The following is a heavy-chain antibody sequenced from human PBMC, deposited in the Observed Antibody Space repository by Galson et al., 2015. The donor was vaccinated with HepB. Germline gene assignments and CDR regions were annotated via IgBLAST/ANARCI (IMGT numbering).Heavy chain of an antibody. CDR2: ISSSGSTI. CDR1: GFTFSDYS. D-gene: IGHD3-22*01. Sequence: SLRLSCAASGFTFSDYSMSWIRQAPGKGLEWVSYISSSGSTIYYADSVKGRFTISRDNAKNSLYLQMNSLRAEDTAVYYCARGNYYYDSSGRFDYWGQGTLVTVSS. CDR3: ARGNYYYDSSGRFDY. J-gene: IGHJ4*02. V-gene: IGHV3-11*01.